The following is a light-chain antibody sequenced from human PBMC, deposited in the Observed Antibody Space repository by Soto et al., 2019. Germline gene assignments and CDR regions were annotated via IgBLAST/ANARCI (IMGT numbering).Light chain of an antibody. Sequence: EIVLTQSPGTLSLSPGERATLSCRASQSVSSSYLGWYQQKPGQAPRLLIYDASSRATGIPDRFSGSGSGTDFTLTISRLEPEDFAVYFCQQYCSSPYTFGQGTKLEIK. CDR1: QSVSSSY. J-gene: IGKJ2*01. CDR3: QQYCSSPYT. V-gene: IGKV3-20*01. CDR2: DAS.